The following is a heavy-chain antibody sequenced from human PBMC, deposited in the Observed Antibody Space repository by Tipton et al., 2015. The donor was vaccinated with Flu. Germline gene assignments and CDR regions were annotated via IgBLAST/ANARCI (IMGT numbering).Heavy chain of an antibody. Sequence: SLRLSCAASGFTFSSYWMSWVRQAPGKGLEWVANIKQDGSEKYYVDSVKGRFTISRDNAKNSLYLQMNSLRAGDTAVYYCARVSGSYYPDTFDIWGQGTMVTVSS. CDR1: GFTFSSYW. D-gene: IGHD1-26*01. V-gene: IGHV3-7*01. CDR3: ARVSGSYYPDTFDI. J-gene: IGHJ3*02. CDR2: IKQDGSEK.